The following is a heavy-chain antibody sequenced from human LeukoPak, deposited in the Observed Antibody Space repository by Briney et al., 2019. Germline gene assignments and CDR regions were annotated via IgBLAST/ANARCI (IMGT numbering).Heavy chain of an antibody. CDR1: CGSISSSGYY. CDR3: AREVWVSESKGGSWYMDV. J-gene: IGHJ6*03. V-gene: IGHV4-39*07. CDR2: IYHSGST. Sequence: SETLSLTCTVSCGSISSSGYYWGWIPQPPGKGQEWLGCIYHSGSTYYNASLTGRAAISLDTSNSQFSLKLSSVTAADTAVYYCAREVWVSESKGGSWYMDVWGKGTTVTVSS. D-gene: IGHD3-16*01.